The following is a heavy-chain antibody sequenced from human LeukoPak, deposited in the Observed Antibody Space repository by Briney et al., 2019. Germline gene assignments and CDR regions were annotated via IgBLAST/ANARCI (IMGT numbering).Heavy chain of an antibody. V-gene: IGHV4-34*01. CDR1: GGSFSGYY. Sequence: SETLSLTCAVYGGSFSGYYWSWIRQPPGKGLEWIGEINHSGSTNYNPSLKSRVTISVDTSKNQFSLKLSSVTAADTAVYYCARTVAAAGKNFELTDVDYWGQGTLVTVSS. CDR2: INHSGST. J-gene: IGHJ4*02. D-gene: IGHD6-13*01. CDR3: ARTVAAAGKNFELTDVDY.